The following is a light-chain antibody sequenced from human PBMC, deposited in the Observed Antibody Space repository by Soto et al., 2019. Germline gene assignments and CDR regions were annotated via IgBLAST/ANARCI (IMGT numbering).Light chain of an antibody. CDR2: LGS. CDR3: MQALQTPRT. CDR1: QSLLHSNGYNY. V-gene: IGKV2-28*01. Sequence: DIVMTQSPLSLPVTPGEPASISCRSSQSLLHSNGYNYLDWYLQKPGQSPQLLIYLGSNRASGVSDRFSGSGSGTDFTLKICRVEAEDVGVYYCMQALQTPRTFGQGTKVEI. J-gene: IGKJ1*01.